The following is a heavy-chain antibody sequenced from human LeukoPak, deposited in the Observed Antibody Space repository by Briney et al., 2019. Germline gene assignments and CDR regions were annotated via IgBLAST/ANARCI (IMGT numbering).Heavy chain of an antibody. D-gene: IGHD3-10*01. CDR3: ARDPPIGGADVFDI. CDR2: INPNSGGT. CDR1: GHTFTGYY. J-gene: IGHJ3*02. V-gene: IGHV1-2*02. Sequence: ASLKVSCKAAGHTFTGYYMHWVRQAPGQGLEWMGWINPNSGGTNYAQKFQGRVTMTRDTSISTAYMELSRLTSDDTAVYYCARDPPIGGADVFDIWGQGTMVTVSS.